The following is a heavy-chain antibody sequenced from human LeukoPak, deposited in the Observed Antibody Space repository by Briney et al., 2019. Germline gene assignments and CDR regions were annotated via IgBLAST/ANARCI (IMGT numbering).Heavy chain of an antibody. V-gene: IGHV4-34*01. CDR2: INHSGST. CDR1: GGSFSGYY. CDR3: AATGTSDLGESWFDP. J-gene: IGHJ5*02. D-gene: IGHD1-7*01. Sequence: SETLSLTCAVYGGSFSGYYWSWIRQPPGKGLEWIGEINHSGSTNYNPSLKSRVTISVDTSKNQFSLKLSSVTAADTAVYYCAATGTSDLGESWFDPWGQGTLVTVSS.